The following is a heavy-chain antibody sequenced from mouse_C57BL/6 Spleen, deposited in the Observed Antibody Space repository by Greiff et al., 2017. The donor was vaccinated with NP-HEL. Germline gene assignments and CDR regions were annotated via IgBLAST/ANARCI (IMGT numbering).Heavy chain of an antibody. D-gene: IGHD2-1*01. J-gene: IGHJ4*01. Sequence: EVQLQQSGAELVRPGASVKLSCTASGFNIKDYYMHWVKQRPEQGLEWIGRIDPEDGDTEYAPKFQGKATMTADTSSNTAYLQLSSLTSEDTAVYYCTTGTYGIYYAMDYWGQGTSVTVSS. CDR3: TTGTYGIYYAMDY. CDR1: GFNIKDYY. CDR2: IDPEDGDT. V-gene: IGHV14-1*01.